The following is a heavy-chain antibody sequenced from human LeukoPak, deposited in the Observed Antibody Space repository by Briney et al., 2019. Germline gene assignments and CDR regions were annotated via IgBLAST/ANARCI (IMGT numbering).Heavy chain of an antibody. CDR2: TYYRSKWYN. CDR1: GDSVSSNSVT. D-gene: IGHD1-1*01. J-gene: IGHJ4*02. V-gene: IGHV6-1*01. CDR3: GRARYRAFDY. Sequence: SQTLSLTCAISGDSVSSNSVTWNWIRQSPSRGLEWLGRTYYRSKWYNDYAVSVKSRITINPDTSKNQFSLQLNSVTPEDTAVYYCGRARYRAFDYWGQGTLVTVSS.